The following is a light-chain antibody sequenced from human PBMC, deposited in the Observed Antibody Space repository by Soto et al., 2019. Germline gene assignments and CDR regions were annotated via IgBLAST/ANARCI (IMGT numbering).Light chain of an antibody. CDR1: QSIGSW. Sequence: DIQMTQSPSTMSASVGDRGTITCRARQSIGSWLAWFQQKPGKATKVLIYKASNLESGVPSRFSGSGSGTEFTITISSLQSDDSAPYYSQHHYGYSWTFGQGTKVDIK. J-gene: IGKJ1*01. CDR2: KAS. CDR3: QHHYGYSWT. V-gene: IGKV1-5*03.